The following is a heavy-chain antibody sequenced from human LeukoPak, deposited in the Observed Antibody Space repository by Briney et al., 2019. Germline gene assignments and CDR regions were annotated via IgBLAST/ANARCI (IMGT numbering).Heavy chain of an antibody. CDR2: ISYDGSNK. D-gene: IGHD6-6*01. V-gene: IGHV3-30*18. CDR3: AKDREYTSSSWGIDY. J-gene: IGHJ4*02. CDR1: GFTFSSYG. Sequence: GRSLRLSCAASGFTFSSYGMHWVRQAPGKGLEWVAVISYDGSNKYFEDSAKGRFTISRDNFKNTLYLQMNSLYAEDTAVYYCAKDREYTSSSWGIDYWGQGTLVTVSS.